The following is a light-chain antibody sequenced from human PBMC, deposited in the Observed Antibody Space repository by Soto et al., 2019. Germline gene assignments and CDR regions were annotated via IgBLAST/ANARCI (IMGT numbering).Light chain of an antibody. CDR1: QDIRID. J-gene: IGKJ1*01. V-gene: IGKV1-17*01. CDR2: AAS. CDR3: LQHKTYPQT. Sequence: DIQMTQSPSSLSASVGDRVIITCRASQDIRIDLGWYQQKPGKAPKRLIYAASSLQTGVPSRFSGSGSGTEFTLTISSLQPEDFATYFCLQHKTYPQTFGQGTKVHIK.